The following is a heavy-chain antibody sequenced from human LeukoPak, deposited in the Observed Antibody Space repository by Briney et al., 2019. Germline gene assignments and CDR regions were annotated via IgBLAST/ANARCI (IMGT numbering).Heavy chain of an antibody. CDR3: ARGRDYFPIDY. V-gene: IGHV3-53*01. D-gene: IGHD2/OR15-2a*01. J-gene: IGHJ4*02. CDR2: TYSGGST. Sequence: GGSLRLSCAASGFTVSSSHMPWVRQTPGKGLVWVSVTYSGGSTDYADYVKGRFTISRDNSRNTLYLQMSSLRVEDTAIYYCARGRDYFPIDYWGQGTFVIVSS. CDR1: GFTVSSSH.